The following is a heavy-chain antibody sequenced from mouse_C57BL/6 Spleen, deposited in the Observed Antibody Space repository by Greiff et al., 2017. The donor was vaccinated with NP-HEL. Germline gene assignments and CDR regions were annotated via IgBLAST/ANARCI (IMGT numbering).Heavy chain of an antibody. CDR2: ISSGGSYT. CDR3: ASNWDDFDY. J-gene: IGHJ2*01. V-gene: IGHV5-6*01. Sequence: EVQLVESGGDLVKPGGSLKLSCAASGFTFSSYGMSWVRQTPDKRLEWVATISSGGSYTYYPDSVKGRFTISRDNAKNTLYLQMSSLKSEDTAMYYCASNWDDFDYWGQGTTLTVSS. D-gene: IGHD4-1*01. CDR1: GFTFSSYG.